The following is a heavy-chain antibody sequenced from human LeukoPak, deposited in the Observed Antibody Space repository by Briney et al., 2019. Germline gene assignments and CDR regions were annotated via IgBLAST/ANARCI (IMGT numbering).Heavy chain of an antibody. CDR2: IYYSGST. CDR3: ARHGRRRIGLTMIVVYYFDY. J-gene: IGHJ4*02. Sequence: SETLSLTCTVSGGSFSSSSYYWAWIRQPPGKGLEWIGSIYYSGSTYHNPSLKSRVTISVDASKNQFSLRLSSVTAADTAVYYCARHGRRRIGLTMIVVYYFDYWGQGTLVTVSS. D-gene: IGHD3-22*01. V-gene: IGHV4-39*01. CDR1: GGSFSSSSYY.